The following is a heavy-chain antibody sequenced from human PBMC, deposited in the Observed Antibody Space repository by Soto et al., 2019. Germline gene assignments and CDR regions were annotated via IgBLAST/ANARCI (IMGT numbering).Heavy chain of an antibody. J-gene: IGHJ4*02. V-gene: IGHV1-18*01. CDR2: ISAYNGNT. D-gene: IGHD3-9*01. CDR1: GYTFTSYG. CDR3: ARGSSGYYDILPGNFDY. Sequence: ASVKVSCKASGYTFTSYGISWVRQAPGQGLEWMGWISAYNGNTNYAQKLQGRVTMTTDTSTSIAYMELRSLRSDDTAVYYCARGSSGYYDILPGNFDYWGQGTLVTVSS.